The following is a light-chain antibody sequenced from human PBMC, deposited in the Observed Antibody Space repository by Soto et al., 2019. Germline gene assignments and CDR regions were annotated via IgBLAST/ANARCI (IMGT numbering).Light chain of an antibody. CDR2: GAS. Sequence: EIMMTQSPATLSVSPGERATLSCRASQSISSNLAWYQQKPGQAPRLLIYGASTRATGIPARFSGSGSGTEFTLTISSLQSEDFAVYYCQHYNNWPPWTFRQGTKVEIK. V-gene: IGKV3-15*01. CDR3: QHYNNWPPWT. J-gene: IGKJ1*01. CDR1: QSISSN.